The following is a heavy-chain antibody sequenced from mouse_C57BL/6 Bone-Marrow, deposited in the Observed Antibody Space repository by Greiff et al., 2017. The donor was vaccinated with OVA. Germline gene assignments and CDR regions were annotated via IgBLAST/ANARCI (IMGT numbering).Heavy chain of an antibody. Sequence: QVQLQQSGPELVKPGASVKISCKASGYAFSSSWMNWVKQRPGRGLEWIGRIYPGDGDTNYNGKFKGKATLTAEKPSSTAYMQRSSLTSEDAAVYFCARSNWRYWYFDVWGTGTTVTVSA. J-gene: IGHJ1*03. D-gene: IGHD4-1*01. CDR3: ARSNWRYWYFDV. CDR1: GYAFSSSW. V-gene: IGHV1-82*01. CDR2: IYPGDGDT.